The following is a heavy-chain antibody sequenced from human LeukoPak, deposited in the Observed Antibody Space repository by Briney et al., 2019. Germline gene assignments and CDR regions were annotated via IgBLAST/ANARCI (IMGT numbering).Heavy chain of an antibody. Sequence: PGGSLRLSCGASGFTFSRYAMSWVRQAPGKGLQWVSEIGGSGGAIYYADSVKGRFTISRDNSKNTLYLQMNSLRAEDTAVYYCAKLRVAATPLGYFDYWGQGTLVTVSS. J-gene: IGHJ4*02. CDR1: GFTFSRYA. CDR2: IGGSGGAI. V-gene: IGHV3-23*01. D-gene: IGHD2-15*01. CDR3: AKLRVAATPLGYFDY.